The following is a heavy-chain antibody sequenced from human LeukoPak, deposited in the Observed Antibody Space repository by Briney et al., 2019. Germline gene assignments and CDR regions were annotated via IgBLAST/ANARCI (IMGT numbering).Heavy chain of an antibody. Sequence: SETLSLTCTVSGGSISSSSYYWGWIRQPPGKGLEWIGSIYYSGSTYYNPPLKSRVTISVDKPKNQFSLKLSSVTVADTAVYYCARTYGDRRYFEYWGQGTLVTVSS. D-gene: IGHD4-17*01. CDR2: IYYSGST. V-gene: IGHV4-39*07. CDR3: ARTYGDRRYFEY. CDR1: GGSISSSSYY. J-gene: IGHJ4*02.